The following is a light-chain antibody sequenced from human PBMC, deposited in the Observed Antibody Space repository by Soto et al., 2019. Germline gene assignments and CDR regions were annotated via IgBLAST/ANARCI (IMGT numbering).Light chain of an antibody. J-gene: IGKJ1*01. CDR3: QQATSFPRT. Sequence: DIQLTRSPSFLSASVGDRVTMTCRASQGISTYLAWYQQKPGKAPKLLIYAASTLQSGVPSRFSGSGSGTEFTLTISSLQPEDFATYYCQQATSFPRTFGQGTKVDIK. CDR1: QGISTY. V-gene: IGKV1-9*01. CDR2: AAS.